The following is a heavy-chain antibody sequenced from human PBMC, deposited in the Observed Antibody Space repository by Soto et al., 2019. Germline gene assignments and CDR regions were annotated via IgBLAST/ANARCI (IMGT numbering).Heavy chain of an antibody. CDR2: ISSSSSYT. Sequence: PGRSLRLSCAASGFTFSDYYMSWIRQAPGKGLEWVSYISSSSSYTNYADSVKGRFTISRDNAKNSLYLQMNSLRAEDTAVYYCARSTPRAPFDYWGQGTLVTVSS. D-gene: IGHD4-17*01. J-gene: IGHJ4*02. CDR3: ARSTPRAPFDY. V-gene: IGHV3-11*06. CDR1: GFTFSDYY.